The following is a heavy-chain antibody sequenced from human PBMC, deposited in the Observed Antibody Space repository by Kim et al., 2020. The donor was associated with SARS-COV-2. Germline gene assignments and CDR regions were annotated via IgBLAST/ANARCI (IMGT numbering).Heavy chain of an antibody. V-gene: IGHV1-18*01. CDR2: NT. J-gene: IGHJ6*02. CDR3: ARDLTTYGMDV. D-gene: IGHD4-17*01. Sequence: NTNYAQKYQGRVNLTIDTSTTIAYMEWRSLRSDDTAVYYCARDLTTYGMDVWGQGTTVTVSS.